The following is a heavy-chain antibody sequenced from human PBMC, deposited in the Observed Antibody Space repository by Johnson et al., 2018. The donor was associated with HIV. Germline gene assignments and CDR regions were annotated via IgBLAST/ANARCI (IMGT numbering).Heavy chain of an antibody. Sequence: VQLVESGGGLVQRGGSLGLCCAASGFTFSTYALSWVRQAPGKGLEWVSAICTAGDTYYPGSVKGRFTISRENAKNSLYLQMNSLRAGDTAVYYCARRMFSSGWYNDGLGAFDIWGQGTMVTVSS. CDR1: GFTFSTYA. CDR3: ARRMFSSGWYNDGLGAFDI. CDR2: ICTAGDT. J-gene: IGHJ3*02. D-gene: IGHD6-19*01. V-gene: IGHV3-13*01.